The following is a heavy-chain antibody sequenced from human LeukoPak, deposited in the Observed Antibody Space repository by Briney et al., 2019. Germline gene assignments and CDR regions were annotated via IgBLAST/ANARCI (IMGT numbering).Heavy chain of an antibody. CDR2: INHSGST. CDR1: GGSFSAYY. V-gene: IGHV4-34*01. D-gene: IGHD5-18*01. CDR3: ARVGEVRYSYGPYYFDY. Sequence: SETLSLTCAVYGGSFSAYYWSWIRQPPGKGLEWIGEINHSGSTNYNPSLKSRVTISVDTSKNQFSLKLSSVTAADTAVYYCARVGEVRYSYGPYYFDYWGQGTLVTVSS. J-gene: IGHJ4*02.